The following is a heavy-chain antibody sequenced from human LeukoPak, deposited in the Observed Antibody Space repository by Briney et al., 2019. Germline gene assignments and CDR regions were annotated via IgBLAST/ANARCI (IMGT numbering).Heavy chain of an antibody. CDR1: GGTFSSYA. Sequence: GASVKVSCKASGGTFSSYAISWVRQAPGQGLEWMGRIIPILGIANYAQKFQGRVTITADKSTSTAYMELSSLRSDDTAVYYCARDSTYYYDSSGFRRWFDPWGQGTLVTVSS. CDR3: ARDSTYYYDSSGFRRWFDP. CDR2: IIPILGIA. V-gene: IGHV1-69*04. J-gene: IGHJ5*02. D-gene: IGHD3-22*01.